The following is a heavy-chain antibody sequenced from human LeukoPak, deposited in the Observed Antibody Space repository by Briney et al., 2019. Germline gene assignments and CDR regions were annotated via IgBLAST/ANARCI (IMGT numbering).Heavy chain of an antibody. J-gene: IGHJ4*02. CDR1: GGSLSSSSYY. V-gene: IGHV4-39*01. Sequence: SETLSLTCTVCGGSLSSSSYYWGWLRQPPGKGLEWIGSIYYSGSTYYNPSLKSRVTISVDTSKNQFSLKLSSVTAADTAVYYCARSYYYYYFDYWGQGTLVTVSS. CDR3: ARSYYYYYFDY. D-gene: IGHD3-10*01. CDR2: IYYSGST.